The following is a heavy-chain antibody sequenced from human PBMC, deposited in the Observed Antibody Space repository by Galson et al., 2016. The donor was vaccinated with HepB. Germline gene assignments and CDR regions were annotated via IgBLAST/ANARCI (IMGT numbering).Heavy chain of an antibody. V-gene: IGHV4-34*01. D-gene: IGHD3-10*01. Sequence: SETLSLTCGVSGESFSAYPWSWIRQAPGKGLEWIGEISQSGSTYLNPSLKSRVTISLDTSKTHFSLNLASVAAADTAVYYCARAVHGSQRTNWSQGTLVTVSS. CDR3: ARAVHGSQRTN. J-gene: IGHJ4*02. CDR2: ISQSGST. CDR1: GESFSAYP.